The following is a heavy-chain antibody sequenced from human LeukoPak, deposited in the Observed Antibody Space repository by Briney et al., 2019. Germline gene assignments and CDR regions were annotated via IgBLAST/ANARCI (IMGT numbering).Heavy chain of an antibody. Sequence: ASVKVSCKASGYTFTGYYMHWVRQAPGQGLEWMGWINPNSGGTNYAQKFQGRVTMTRDTSISTAYMELSRLRSDDTAVYYCARTNIVVVPAAIGGYYYYMDVWGKGTTVTVSS. CDR1: GYTFTGYY. V-gene: IGHV1-2*02. CDR3: ARTNIVVVPAAIGGYYYYMDV. D-gene: IGHD2-2*02. CDR2: INPNSGGT. J-gene: IGHJ6*03.